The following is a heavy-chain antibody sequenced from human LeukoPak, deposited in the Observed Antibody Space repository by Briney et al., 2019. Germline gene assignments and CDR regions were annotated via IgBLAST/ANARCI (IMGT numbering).Heavy chain of an antibody. CDR3: ARGSGLLPNY. Sequence: SETLSLTCTVSGVSISSGFYYWSWIRQPAGKGLEWVGRTYTSGSTNYNPSLKSRVTISVDTSKNQFSPKLSSVTAADTAVYYCARGSGLLPNYWGQGTLVTVSS. J-gene: IGHJ4*02. CDR1: GVSISSGFYY. V-gene: IGHV4-61*02. CDR2: TYTSGST. D-gene: IGHD3-22*01.